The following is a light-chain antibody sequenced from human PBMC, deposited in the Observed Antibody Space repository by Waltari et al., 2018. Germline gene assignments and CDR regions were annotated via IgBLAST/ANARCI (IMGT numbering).Light chain of an antibody. J-gene: IGLJ1*01. CDR3: QVWDSGSDHYV. Sequence: SYELTQPPSVSVAPGQTARITCDGDKIGSKNVHWYQHKPGQAPVLVVYDDGDRPSGIPERFSGSNSGNTAARTISRVDAGDEAEYYCQVWDSGSDHYVFGTVTKVTVL. CDR2: DDG. V-gene: IGLV3-21*02. CDR1: KIGSKN.